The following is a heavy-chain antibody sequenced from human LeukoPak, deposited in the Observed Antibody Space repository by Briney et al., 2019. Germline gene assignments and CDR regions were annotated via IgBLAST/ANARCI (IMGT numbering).Heavy chain of an antibody. Sequence: SETLSLTCTVSGGAITNSYWNWFRQSAEKGLEWIGRIYTSGTTHLNPSFQSRVTVSIDTSRNQLSLNLDSVTAADTAMYYCARDPGAYDHDWYFDLWGRGILVTVSS. CDR3: ARDPGAYDHDWYFDL. CDR2: IYTSGTT. J-gene: IGHJ2*01. D-gene: IGHD4-17*01. CDR1: GGAITNSY. V-gene: IGHV4-4*07.